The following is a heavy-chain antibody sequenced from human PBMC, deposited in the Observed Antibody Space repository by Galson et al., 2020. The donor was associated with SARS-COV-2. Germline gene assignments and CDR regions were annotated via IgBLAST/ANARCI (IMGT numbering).Heavy chain of an antibody. CDR2: IYYSGST. Sequence: SQTPSLTCTLSGGSIRSITYYWGWIRQPPGKGLEWIGCIYYSGSTYSNPSLKSRVTISVDTSKNQFSLKLSSVTAADTAVYYCARHVGTDIVLMVYATKNWFDPWGQGTLVIVSS. J-gene: IGHJ5*02. CDR3: ARHVGTDIVLMVYATKNWFDP. CDR1: GGSIRSITYY. D-gene: IGHD2-8*01. V-gene: IGHV4-39*01.